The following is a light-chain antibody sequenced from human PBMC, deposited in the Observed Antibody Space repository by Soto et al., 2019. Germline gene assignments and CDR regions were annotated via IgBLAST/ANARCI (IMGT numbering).Light chain of an antibody. J-gene: IGLJ1*01. V-gene: IGLV2-14*01. CDR2: DVS. Sequence: QSVLTQPASVSGSPGQSITISCTGTSSDVGGYNYVSWYQQHPGKAPKLMIYDVSNRPSGVSNRFSGSKSGNTASLTISGLQAEDEADYYCSSYTSSSIPYVFGTGTKVTGL. CDR1: SSDVGGYNY. CDR3: SSYTSSSIPYV.